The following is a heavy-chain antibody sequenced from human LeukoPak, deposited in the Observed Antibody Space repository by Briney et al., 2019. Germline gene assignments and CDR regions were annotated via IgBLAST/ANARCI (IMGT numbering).Heavy chain of an antibody. CDR3: ARGNPIRGDCFDY. Sequence: SETLSLTCTVSGGSISSYYWGWIRQPAGKGLEWIGRIYTSGSTNYNPSLKSRVTMSVDTSKNQFSLKLSSVTAADTAVYYCARGNPIRGDCFDYWGQGTLVTVSS. CDR1: GGSISSYY. V-gene: IGHV4-4*07. CDR2: IYTSGST. J-gene: IGHJ4*02. D-gene: IGHD2-15*01.